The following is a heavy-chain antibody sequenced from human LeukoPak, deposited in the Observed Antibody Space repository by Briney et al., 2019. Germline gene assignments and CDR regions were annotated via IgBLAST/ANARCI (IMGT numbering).Heavy chain of an antibody. CDR2: INWNRGSI. Sequence: GGSLRLSCAASGFAFGDYAMHWVRHPPGKGLEWVSGINWNRGSIAYADPVKGRFTISRDNAKNSLYLQMNSLRVEDTALYYCAKSGGGDILTGYNYFDFWGQGTLVTVSS. D-gene: IGHD3-9*01. V-gene: IGHV3-9*01. J-gene: IGHJ4*02. CDR3: AKSGGGDILTGYNYFDF. CDR1: GFAFGDYA.